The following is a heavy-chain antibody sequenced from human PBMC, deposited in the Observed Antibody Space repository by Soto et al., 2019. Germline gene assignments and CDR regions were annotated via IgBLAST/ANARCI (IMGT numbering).Heavy chain of an antibody. J-gene: IGHJ6*02. CDR3: IQSRCGGDCLQSYASHYYYGMDV. CDR2: IYWDDDK. D-gene: IGHD2-21*02. Sequence: QITLNESGPTLVKPTQTLTLTCTFSGFSLSTSGVGVGWIRQPPGKALEWLALIYWDDDKRYSPSLRSRLTINKDTSKNQVVLTMTNMDPVDTATYYCIQSRCGGDCLQSYASHYYYGMDVWGQGTTVTVSS. CDR1: GFSLSTSGVG. V-gene: IGHV2-5*02.